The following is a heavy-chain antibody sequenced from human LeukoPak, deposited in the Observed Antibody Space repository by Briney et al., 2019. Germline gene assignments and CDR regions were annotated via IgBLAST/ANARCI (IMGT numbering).Heavy chain of an antibody. J-gene: IGHJ3*02. Sequence: YPGRSLRLSCAASGFTFSTYGMHWVRQAPGKGLEWVAVIWYDGSNKYYADSVKGRFTISRDNSKNTLYLQMNSLRAEDTGVYYCARGPRGSYSSIWGQGTMVTVSS. CDR2: IWYDGSNK. V-gene: IGHV3-33*01. CDR1: GFTFSTYG. D-gene: IGHD1-26*01. CDR3: ARGPRGSYSSI.